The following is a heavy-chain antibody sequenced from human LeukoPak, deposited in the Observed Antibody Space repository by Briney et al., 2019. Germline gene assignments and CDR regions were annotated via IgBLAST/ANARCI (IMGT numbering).Heavy chain of an antibody. CDR2: IYYSGST. CDR1: GGSISSSSYY. D-gene: IGHD3-22*01. CDR3: AREGSTSTITMIVVAAKFDP. J-gene: IGHJ5*02. Sequence: PSETLSLTCTVSGGSISSSSYYWGWIRQPPGKGLEWIGSIYYSGSTYYNPSLKSRVTISVDTSKNQFSLKLSSVTAADTAVYYCAREGSTSTITMIVVAAKFDPWGQGTLVTVSS. V-gene: IGHV4-39*07.